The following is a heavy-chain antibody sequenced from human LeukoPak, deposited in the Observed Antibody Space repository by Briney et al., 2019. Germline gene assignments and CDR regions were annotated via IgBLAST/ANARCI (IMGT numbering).Heavy chain of an antibody. CDR2: ISGSGGST. CDR1: GFTFSSYA. CDR3: AKDSPPSRPFYYYGMDV. V-gene: IGHV3-23*01. Sequence: GGSLRLSCAASGFTFSSYAMSWVRQAPGKGLEWVSAISGSGGSTYYADSVKGRFTISRDNSKNTLYLQMNSLRAEDTAVYYCAKDSPPSRPFYYYGMDVWGQGTTVTVSS. J-gene: IGHJ6*02. D-gene: IGHD6-6*01.